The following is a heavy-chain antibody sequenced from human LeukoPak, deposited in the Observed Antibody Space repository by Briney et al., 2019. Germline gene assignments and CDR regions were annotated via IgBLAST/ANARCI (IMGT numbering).Heavy chain of an antibody. D-gene: IGHD3-10*01. V-gene: IGHV4-4*07. Sequence: SETLSLTCTVSGGSISSYDWSWIRQPAGKGLEWIGRIYTRGSTNYNPSLKSRVSMSVDTSKKQFSLKLSSVTAADTAVYYCARAPVLLWFGEYFDYWGQGTLVTVSS. CDR2: IYTRGST. CDR3: ARAPVLLWFGEYFDY. CDR1: GGSISSYD. J-gene: IGHJ4*02.